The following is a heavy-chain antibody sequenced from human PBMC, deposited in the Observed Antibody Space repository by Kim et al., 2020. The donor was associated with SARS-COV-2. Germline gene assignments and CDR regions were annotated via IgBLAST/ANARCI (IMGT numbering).Heavy chain of an antibody. J-gene: IGHJ6*02. Sequence: GGSLRLSCAASGFTFSSYSMNWVRQAPGKGLEWVSSISSSSSYIYYADSVKGRFTISRDNAKNSLYLQMNSLRAEDTAVYYCARVLGVVRGVIITMGRHYYYYGMDVWGQGTTVTVSS. CDR2: ISSSSSYI. D-gene: IGHD3-10*01. CDR3: ARVLGVVRGVIITMGRHYYYYGMDV. V-gene: IGHV3-21*01. CDR1: GFTFSSYS.